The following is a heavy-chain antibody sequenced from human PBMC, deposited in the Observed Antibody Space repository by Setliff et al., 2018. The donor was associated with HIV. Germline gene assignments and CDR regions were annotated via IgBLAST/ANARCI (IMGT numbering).Heavy chain of an antibody. CDR1: GFTFSSYW. CDR3: SLGYCSGGSCYSDPEVAFDI. D-gene: IGHD2-15*01. CDR2: ISADGSDT. V-gene: IGHV3-74*01. Sequence: GGSLRLPCAASGFTFSSYWIHWVRQAPGKGLVWVSRISADGSDTSYADSVKGRFTISRDNAMNTAYLQMNSLRGEDTALYYCSLGYCSGGSCYSDPEVAFDIWGQETMVTVSS. J-gene: IGHJ3*02.